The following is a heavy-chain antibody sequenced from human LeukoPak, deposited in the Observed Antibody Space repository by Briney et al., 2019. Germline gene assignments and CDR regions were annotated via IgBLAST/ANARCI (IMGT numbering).Heavy chain of an antibody. CDR3: ARGPVYYNDYDYYYMDV. CDR2: INPNSGGT. J-gene: IGHJ6*03. D-gene: IGHD4/OR15-4a*01. CDR1: GYTFTGYY. V-gene: IGHV1-2*02. Sequence: ASVKVSCKASGYTFTGYYMHWVRQSPGQGLEWMGWINPNSGGTNYAQKFQGRVAMTRDTSISTAYMELSRLRSDDTAVYYCARGPVYYNDYDYYYMDVWGKGTTVTVCS.